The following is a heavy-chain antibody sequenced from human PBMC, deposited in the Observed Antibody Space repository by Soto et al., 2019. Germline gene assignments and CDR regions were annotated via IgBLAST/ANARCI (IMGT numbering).Heavy chain of an antibody. D-gene: IGHD3-3*02. V-gene: IGHV3-23*01. CDR1: GFTFSSYA. CDR3: APPIAFEAASFDI. Sequence: GGSLRLSCAASGFTFSSYAMSWVRQAPGKGLEWVSAISGSGGSTYYADSVKGRFTISRDNSKNTLYLQMNSLRAEDKAVYYCAPPIAFEAASFDIWGQGTMVTVSS. J-gene: IGHJ3*02. CDR2: ISGSGGST.